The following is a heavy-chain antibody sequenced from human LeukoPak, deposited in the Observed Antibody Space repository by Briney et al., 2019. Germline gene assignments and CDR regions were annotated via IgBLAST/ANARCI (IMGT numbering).Heavy chain of an antibody. Sequence: GPLRLSFAASGFNIKVHNMHWVRQAPGKGLEWVSFIQHDGGRKWYVDSVKGRFTISRDNYKNTLSLQMNDLRLKDTAVYYCAKDFGSGRCAFDIWGQGTIVTVPS. CDR2: IQHDGGRK. CDR3: AKDFGSGRCAFDI. D-gene: IGHD3-10*01. CDR1: GFNIKVHN. V-gene: IGHV3-30*02. J-gene: IGHJ3*02.